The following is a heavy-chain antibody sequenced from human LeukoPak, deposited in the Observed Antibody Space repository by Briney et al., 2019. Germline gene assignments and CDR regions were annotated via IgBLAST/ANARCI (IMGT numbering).Heavy chain of an antibody. CDR1: GFTFDDYA. D-gene: IGHD5-12*01. J-gene: IGHJ4*02. CDR2: ISWNSGSI. V-gene: IGHV3-9*01. CDR3: AKGPSGYMREGYYFDY. Sequence: GRSLRLSCAASGFTFDDYAMHWVRQAPGKGLEWVSGISWNSGSIGYADSVKGRFTISRDNAKNSLYLQMNSLRAEDTALYYCAKGPSGYMREGYYFDYWGQGTLVTVSS.